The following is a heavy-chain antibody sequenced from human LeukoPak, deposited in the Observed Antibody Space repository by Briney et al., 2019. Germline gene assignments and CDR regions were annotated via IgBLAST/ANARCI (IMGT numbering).Heavy chain of an antibody. J-gene: IGHJ4*02. D-gene: IGHD6-13*01. CDR2: IYHSGST. CDR1: GGSFSGYY. V-gene: IGHV4-34*01. Sequence: SETLSLTCAVYGGSFSGYYWSWIRQPPGKGLEWIGYIYHSGSTYYNPSLKSRVTISVDRSKNQFSLKLSSVTAADTAVYYCARGVAAAGTFDYWGQGTLVTVSS. CDR3: ARGVAAAGTFDY.